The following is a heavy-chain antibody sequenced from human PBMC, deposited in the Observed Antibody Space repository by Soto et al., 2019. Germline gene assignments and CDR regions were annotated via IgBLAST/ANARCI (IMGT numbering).Heavy chain of an antibody. CDR1: GFSLSTSGVG. J-gene: IGHJ4*02. V-gene: IGHV2-5*02. Sequence: SGLTLVNPTQTLTLTCTFSGFSLSTSGVGVGWIRQPPGKALEWLALIYWDDDKRYRPSLKSRLTITKDTSKNQVVLTMTNMDPVDTATYYCVHRVVGDYGGYFDYWGQGTLVTVSS. CDR2: IYWDDDK. D-gene: IGHD3-10*01. CDR3: VHRVVGDYGGYFDY.